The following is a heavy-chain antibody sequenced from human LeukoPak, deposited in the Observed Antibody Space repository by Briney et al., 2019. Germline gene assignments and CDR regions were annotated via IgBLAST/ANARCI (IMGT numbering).Heavy chain of an antibody. D-gene: IGHD5-24*01. J-gene: IGHJ6*02. CDR1: GFSFSDYG. Sequence: PGGSLRLSCAASGFSFSDYGMHWVRQAPGKGGEGGAVISSEGSNKYYADSVRGGSTISRENYKNTVHKQMRTLRGEDTAVYYCAKDRLDGYNFRGMDVWGQGTTVSVSS. CDR3: AKDRLDGYNFRGMDV. V-gene: IGHV3-30*18. CDR2: ISSEGSNK.